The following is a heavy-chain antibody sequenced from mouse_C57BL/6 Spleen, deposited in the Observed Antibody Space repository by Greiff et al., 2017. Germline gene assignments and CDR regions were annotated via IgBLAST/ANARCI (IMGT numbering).Heavy chain of an antibody. D-gene: IGHD2-4*01. Sequence: ESGPGLVKPSQSLSLTCSVSGYSITSGYYWNWIRQFPGNKLEWMGYISYDGSNNYNPSLKNRISITRDTSKNQFFLKLNSVTTEDTATYYCARENYYDYGGYAMDYWGQGTSVTVSS. J-gene: IGHJ4*01. CDR3: ARENYYDYGGYAMDY. CDR2: ISYDGSN. V-gene: IGHV3-6*01. CDR1: GYSITSGYY.